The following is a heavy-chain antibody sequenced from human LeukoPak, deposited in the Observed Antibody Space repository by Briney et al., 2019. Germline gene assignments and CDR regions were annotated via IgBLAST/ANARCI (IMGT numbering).Heavy chain of an antibody. V-gene: IGHV3-23*01. CDR1: GFTFSSYA. CDR3: AKASPIAAAARRLSRDAFDI. Sequence: PGGSLRLSCAASGFTFSSYAMSWVRQAPGKGLEWVSAISGSGGSTYYADSVKGRFTISRDNSKNTLYLQMNSLRAEDTAVYYCAKASPIAAAARRLSRDAFDIWGQGTMVTVSS. J-gene: IGHJ3*02. D-gene: IGHD6-13*01. CDR2: ISGSGGST.